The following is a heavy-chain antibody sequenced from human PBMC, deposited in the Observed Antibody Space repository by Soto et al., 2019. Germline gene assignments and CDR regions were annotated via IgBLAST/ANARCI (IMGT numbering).Heavy chain of an antibody. CDR3: ARDAHPEDY. CDR1: GYTFTSYG. Sequence: QVQLVQSGAEVKKPGASVKVSCKASGYTFTSYGISWGRQAPGQGLEWMGWISAYKGSTNYAQKLQGRVTITTDTSTSTAYMKPRSMRSDDTAVYCCARDAHPEDYWGQGTLVTV. J-gene: IGHJ4*02. V-gene: IGHV1-18*01. CDR2: ISAYKGST.